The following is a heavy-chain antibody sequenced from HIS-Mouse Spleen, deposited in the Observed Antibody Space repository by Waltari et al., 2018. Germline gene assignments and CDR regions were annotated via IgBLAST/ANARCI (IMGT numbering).Heavy chain of an antibody. V-gene: IGHV2-70*15. J-gene: IGHJ4*02. CDR2: IDWDDEK. CDR3: ARIAEGYTSGWYAFDY. D-gene: IGHD6-19*01. Sequence: QVTLRESGPALVKPTQTLTLTCTFSGFSLSTSGLCVSWIRQPPGKALEWLARIDWDDEKYYSTARRTRLTISRDTSKNQVGLTMTNMDPLDPATYYCARIAEGYTSGWYAFDYWGQGTLVTVSS. CDR1: GFSLSTSGLC.